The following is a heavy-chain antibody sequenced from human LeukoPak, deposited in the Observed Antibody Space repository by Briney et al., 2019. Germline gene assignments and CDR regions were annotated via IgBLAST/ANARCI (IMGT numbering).Heavy chain of an antibody. CDR3: ARNGYCTNGVCYYDY. CDR2: IIPIFGTA. Sequence: GASVKVSCKASGGTFISYAISWVRQAPGQGLEWMGGIIPIFGTANYAQKFQGRVTITADESTSTAYMELSSLRSEDTAVYYCARNGYCTNGVCYYDYWGQGTLVTVSS. CDR1: GGTFISYA. J-gene: IGHJ4*02. V-gene: IGHV1-69*13. D-gene: IGHD2-8*01.